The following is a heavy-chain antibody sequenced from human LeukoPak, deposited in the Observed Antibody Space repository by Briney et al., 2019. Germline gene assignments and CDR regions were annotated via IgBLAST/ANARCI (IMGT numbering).Heavy chain of an antibody. CDR1: GLTFSRFN. CDR2: IGTSSNNI. CDR3: ASGTVGNYALDY. J-gene: IGHJ4*02. D-gene: IGHD1-7*01. Sequence: GSLRLSCAASGLTFSRFNMNWVRQAPGKGLEWVSSIGTSSNNIYYTDSVKGRFTISRDNAKNSLYLQVDSLRVEDTAVYFCASGTVGNYALDYWGQGTLVTVSS. V-gene: IGHV3-21*01.